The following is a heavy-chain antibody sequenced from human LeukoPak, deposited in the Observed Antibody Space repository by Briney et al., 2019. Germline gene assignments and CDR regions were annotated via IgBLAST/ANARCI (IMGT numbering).Heavy chain of an antibody. D-gene: IGHD6-19*01. CDR3: ARSYSSGWLKAYSYYYMDV. V-gene: IGHV4-4*08. Sequence: SETLSLTCTVSGGSISRYYWSWIRQPPGKGLEWIGYIHDSGNTNYNPSLKSRVTISVDTSRNQFSLNLSSVTAADTAMYYCARSYSSGWLKAYSYYYMDVWGKGTTVTVSS. CDR2: IHDSGNT. CDR1: GGSISRYY. J-gene: IGHJ6*03.